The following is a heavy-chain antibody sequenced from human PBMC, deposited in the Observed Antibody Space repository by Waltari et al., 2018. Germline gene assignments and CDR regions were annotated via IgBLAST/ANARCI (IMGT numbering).Heavy chain of an antibody. D-gene: IGHD3-22*01. J-gene: IGHJ4*02. CDR3: ARGRRSTMIVVVITTSGRFDY. V-gene: IGHV4-34*01. CDR1: GGSFSGYY. CDR2: INHSGST. Sequence: QVQLQQWGAGLLKPSETLSLTCAVYGGSFSGYYWSWIRQPPGKGLGWIGEINHSGSTNSNPSLKSRVTRSVDTSKNQFSLKLSSGTAADTAVYYCARGRRSTMIVVVITTSGRFDYWGQGTLVTVSS.